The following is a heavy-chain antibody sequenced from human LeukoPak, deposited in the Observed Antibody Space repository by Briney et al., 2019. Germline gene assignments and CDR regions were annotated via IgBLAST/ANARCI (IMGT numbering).Heavy chain of an antibody. D-gene: IGHD2-21*02. J-gene: IGHJ4*02. Sequence: SVKVSCKASGGTFSSYAISWVRQAPGQGLEWMGGIIPIFGTANYAQKFQGRVTITADESTSTAYMELRSLRSDDTAVYYCARAHTHGAYCGGDCYSPDFDYWGQGTLVTVSS. CDR1: GGTFSSYA. CDR3: ARAHTHGAYCGGDCYSPDFDY. CDR2: IIPIFGTA. V-gene: IGHV1-69*13.